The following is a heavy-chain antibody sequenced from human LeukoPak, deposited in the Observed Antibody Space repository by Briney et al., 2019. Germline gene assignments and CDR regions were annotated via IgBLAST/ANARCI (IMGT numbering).Heavy chain of an antibody. V-gene: IGHV3-7*03. CDR3: AGGNSMDV. Sequence: QPGGSLRLSCAVSGFPFSNSWMYWVRQAPGKGLEGVANINKDGGGISYVDSVKGRFITSRDNARNSLYLQMNSLRVEDTAVYFCAGGNSMDVWGKGTAVTVSS. J-gene: IGHJ6*04. CDR2: INKDGGGI. D-gene: IGHD1/OR15-1a*01. CDR1: GFPFSNSW.